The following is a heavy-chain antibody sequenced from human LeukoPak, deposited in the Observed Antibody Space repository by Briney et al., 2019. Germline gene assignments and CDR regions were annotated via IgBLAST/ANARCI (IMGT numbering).Heavy chain of an antibody. CDR2: INHSGST. J-gene: IGHJ4*02. V-gene: IGHV4-34*01. CDR1: GGSISSYY. CDR3: ARGYSGYTGTFDY. Sequence: PSETLSLTCTVSGGSISSYYWSWIRQPPGKGLEWIGEINHSGSTNYNPSLKSRVTISVDTSKNQFSLKLSSVTAADTAVYYCARGYSGYTGTFDYWGQGALVTVSS. D-gene: IGHD5-12*01.